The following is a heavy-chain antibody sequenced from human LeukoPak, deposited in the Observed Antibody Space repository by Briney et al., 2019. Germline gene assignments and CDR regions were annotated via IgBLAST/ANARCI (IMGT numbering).Heavy chain of an antibody. CDR2: IYYSGST. Sequence: SETLSLTCTVSGGSISSYYWSWIRQPPGKGLEWIGYIYYSGSTNYNPSLKSRVTISVDTSKNQFSLKLSSVTAADTAVYYCARGYYYDSSGLESFDPWGQGTLVTVSS. CDR3: ARGYYYDSSGLESFDP. V-gene: IGHV4-59*08. D-gene: IGHD3-22*01. CDR1: GGSISSYY. J-gene: IGHJ5*02.